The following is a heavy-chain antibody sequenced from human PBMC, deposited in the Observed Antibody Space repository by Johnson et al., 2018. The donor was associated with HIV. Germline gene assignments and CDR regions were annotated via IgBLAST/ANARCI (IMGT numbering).Heavy chain of an antibody. CDR2: ISYDGSNK. CDR1: GFTFSSYA. Sequence: QVQLVESGGGVVQPGRSLRLSCAASGFTFSSYAMHWVRQAPGKGLEWVAVISYDGSNKYFADSVKGRFTISRDNSRKTLYLQMNSLRVEDTAVYYCARECQYYYDSSGCTYDAFDIWGQGTMVTVSS. J-gene: IGHJ3*02. D-gene: IGHD3-22*01. CDR3: ARECQYYYDSSGCTYDAFDI. V-gene: IGHV3-30-3*01.